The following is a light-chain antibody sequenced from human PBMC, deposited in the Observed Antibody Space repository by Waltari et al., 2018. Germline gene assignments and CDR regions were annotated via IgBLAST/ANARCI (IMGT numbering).Light chain of an antibody. Sequence: QSALTQPASVSGSPGQSITISCTGTISDVGNYNLVSWYQHHPGKAPKLILYEVSERPSGVSNVFSGYKSGTTASLTISGLQAEDEADYYCCSYARYTSLVFGGGTRLTVL. V-gene: IGLV2-23*02. J-gene: IGLJ3*02. CDR2: EVS. CDR1: ISDVGNYNL. CDR3: CSYARYTSLV.